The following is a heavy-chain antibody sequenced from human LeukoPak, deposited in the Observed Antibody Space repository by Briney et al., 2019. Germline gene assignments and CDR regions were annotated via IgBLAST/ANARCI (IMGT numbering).Heavy chain of an antibody. J-gene: IGHJ6*02. CDR2: ISAYNGNT. Sequence: EASVKVSCKASGYTFTSYGISWVRQAPGQGLEWMGWISAYNGNTNYAQKLQGRVTMTTDTSTSTAYMELRSLRSDDTAVYYCARDPDPPAWYSSSWYYYYGMDVWGQGTTVTVSS. CDR1: GYTFTSYG. D-gene: IGHD6-13*01. V-gene: IGHV1-18*01. CDR3: ARDPDPPAWYSSSWYYYYGMDV.